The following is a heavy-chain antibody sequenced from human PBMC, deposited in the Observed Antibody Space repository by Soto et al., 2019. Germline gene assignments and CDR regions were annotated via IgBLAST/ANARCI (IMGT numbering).Heavy chain of an antibody. V-gene: IGHV4-34*01. CDR3: ARGLSSSCPHY. J-gene: IGHJ4*02. D-gene: IGHD6-13*01. Sequence: QVQLQQWGAGLLKPSETLSLTCAVYGGSFSGYYWSWIRQPPGKGLEWIGEINHSGSTNYNPSLKSRVTISVDTSKNQFSLKLSSVNAADTAVYYCARGLSSSCPHYWGQGTLVTVSS. CDR2: INHSGST. CDR1: GGSFSGYY.